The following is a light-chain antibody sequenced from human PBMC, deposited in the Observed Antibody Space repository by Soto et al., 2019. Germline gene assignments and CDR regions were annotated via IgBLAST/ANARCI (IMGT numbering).Light chain of an antibody. J-gene: IGKJ1*01. CDR3: QQYNNWPWT. CDR1: QGLDNN. Sequence: EIVMAQSPATLSVPPEERATLSCRASQGLDNNLAWYQQKPGQAPRLLIYATSTRATGIPARFSGSGSGTEFTLTISSLHSEDFAVFYCQQYNNWPWTFGQGTKVEIK. CDR2: ATS. V-gene: IGKV3-15*01.